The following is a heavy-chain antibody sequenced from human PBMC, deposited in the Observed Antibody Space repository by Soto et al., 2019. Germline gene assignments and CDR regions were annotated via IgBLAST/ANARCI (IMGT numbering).Heavy chain of an antibody. J-gene: IGHJ4*02. D-gene: IGHD3-16*01. Sequence: EVQLVESGGGLVQPGGSLRLSCAASGFTFSTYWMSWVRQAPGKGLEWVANIKEDGSEKYYVDSVKGRFTLSRDNANNSLYLQTNSLRAEDTAVYYCVRVGRLGGYWGQGTLVTVSP. CDR1: GFTFSTYW. CDR2: IKEDGSEK. CDR3: VRVGRLGGY. V-gene: IGHV3-7*03.